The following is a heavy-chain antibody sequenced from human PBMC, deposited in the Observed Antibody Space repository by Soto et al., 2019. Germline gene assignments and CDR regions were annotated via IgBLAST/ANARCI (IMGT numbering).Heavy chain of an antibody. J-gene: IGHJ3*01. CDR3: ATDSTGYYSDAFDV. V-gene: IGHV4-59*03. CDR1: GAAMSRYY. CDR2: IYNSATP. D-gene: IGHD3-22*01. Sequence: QLQESGPGLVKPSETLSLTCTVSGAAMSRYYWSWLRQSPGKGLEWIAYIYNSATPAYNPSLKSRVTISVARCKFQFSLKLTFVTAADTAVYYCATDSTGYYSDAFDVWGQGARVIVSS.